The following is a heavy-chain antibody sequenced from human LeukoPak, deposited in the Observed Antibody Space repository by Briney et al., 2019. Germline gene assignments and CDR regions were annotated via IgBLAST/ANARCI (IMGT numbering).Heavy chain of an antibody. D-gene: IGHD4/OR15-4a*01. CDR3: ARRGAPDAFDI. V-gene: IGHV1-3*01. Sequence: ASVKVSCKASGYTFSYYTLNWVRQAPGQRLEWMGWINAGNGNTKYSQKFRGRVTITRDTSASTAYMELSSLRSEDTAIYYCARRGAPDAFDIWGQGTMVTVSS. CDR2: INAGNGNT. CDR1: GYTFSYYT. J-gene: IGHJ3*02.